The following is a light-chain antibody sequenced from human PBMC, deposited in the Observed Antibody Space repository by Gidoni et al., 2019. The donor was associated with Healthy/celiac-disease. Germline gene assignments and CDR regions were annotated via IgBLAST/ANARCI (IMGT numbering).Light chain of an antibody. V-gene: IGKV1-27*01. J-gene: IGKJ1*01. CDR2: AAS. CDR1: QGIRNY. CDR3: QKYNSAPWT. Sequence: EIQMTKSPSSLSASVGDRVTITCRASQGIRNYLAWYQQKPGQVPKLLLYAASTLQSGVPSRFSGSGSGTDFTLTISSLQPEDVATYYCQKYNSAPWTFGHGTKVEIK.